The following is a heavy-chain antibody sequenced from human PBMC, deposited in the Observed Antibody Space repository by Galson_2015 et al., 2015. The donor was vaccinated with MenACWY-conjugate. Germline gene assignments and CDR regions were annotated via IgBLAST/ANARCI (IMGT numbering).Heavy chain of an antibody. CDR2: VSASGGST. CDR1: GFTFTSYA. CDR3: AKGGGSGQDY. Sequence: SLRLSCAASGFTFTSYAMTWVRQAPGKGLEWVSTVSASGGSTYYADSVKGRFTISRDNSKNTVYLQMSSLRVDDTALYYCAKGGGSGQDYWGQGTLSPSPQ. D-gene: IGHD6-19*01. V-gene: IGHV3-23*01. J-gene: IGHJ4*02.